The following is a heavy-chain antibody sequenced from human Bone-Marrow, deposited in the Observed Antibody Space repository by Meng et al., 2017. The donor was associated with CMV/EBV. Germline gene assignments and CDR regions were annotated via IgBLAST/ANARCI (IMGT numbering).Heavy chain of an antibody. CDR2: IRYDGSNK. J-gene: IGHJ4*02. CDR3: AREGLDLYNAYVVGGDF. V-gene: IGHV3-30*02. D-gene: IGHD5-12*01. Sequence: GGSLRLSCAGSGFTFSSYGMHWVRQAPGKGLEWVAFIRYDGSNKYYADSVKGRFTISRDNSKNTLYLQMNSLRAEDTAVYYCAREGLDLYNAYVVGGDFWGQGTLVTVSS. CDR1: GFTFSSYG.